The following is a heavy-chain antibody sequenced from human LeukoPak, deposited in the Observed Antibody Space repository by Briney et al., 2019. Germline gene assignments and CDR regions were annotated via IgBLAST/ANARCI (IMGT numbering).Heavy chain of an antibody. V-gene: IGHV4-4*09. Sequence: SETLSLTCTVSGDSIGNYNWSWIRQIPGKGLEWIGCIHSSGNTYYNPSLKSRVTISIDTSKNQFSLELSSVTAADTAVYFCARGYFDTSGYSNPFDFWGQGTLVTVSP. D-gene: IGHD3-22*01. CDR1: GDSIGNYN. J-gene: IGHJ4*02. CDR3: ARGYFDTSGYSNPFDF. CDR2: IHSSGNT.